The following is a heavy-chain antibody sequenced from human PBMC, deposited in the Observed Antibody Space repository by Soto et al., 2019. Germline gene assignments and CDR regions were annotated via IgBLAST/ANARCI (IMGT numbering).Heavy chain of an antibody. J-gene: IGHJ4*02. CDR2: ISYDGHNE. V-gene: IGHV3-30-3*01. CDR3: ARGDGHGWSQPGHFDY. Sequence: QVQLVESGGGVVQPGRSLRLSCAASGFTFSTYAIHWVRQAPGKGLEWVAVISYDGHNEYYADSVKGRFIISRENSRKXLYRQMTILRAEDTAVYYCARGDGHGWSQPGHFDYWGQGTLVTVSS. D-gene: IGHD6-19*01. CDR1: GFTFSTYA.